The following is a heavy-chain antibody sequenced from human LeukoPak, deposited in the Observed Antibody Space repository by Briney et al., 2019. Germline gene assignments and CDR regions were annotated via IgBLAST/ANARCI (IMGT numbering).Heavy chain of an antibody. J-gene: IGHJ5*02. D-gene: IGHD6-6*01. V-gene: IGHV4-59*01. CDR3: ARDLGIAARLVWFDP. CDR2: IYYSGST. CDR1: GGSFSGYY. Sequence: KTSETLSLTCAVYGGSFSGYYWSWIRQPPGKGLEWIGYIYYSGSTNYNPSLKSRVTISVDTSKNQFSLKLSSVTAADTAVYYCARDLGIAARLVWFDPWGQGTLVTVSS.